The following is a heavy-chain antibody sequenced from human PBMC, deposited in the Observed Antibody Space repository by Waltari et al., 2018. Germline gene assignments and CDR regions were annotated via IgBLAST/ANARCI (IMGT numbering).Heavy chain of an antibody. J-gene: IGHJ6*02. Sequence: QLQLQESGSGLVKPSQTLSLTCAVSGGSISSGGYSWSWLRQPPGKGLEWIGYIYHSGSTYYNPSLKSRVTISVDRSKNQFSLKLSSVTAADTAVYYCARFGDYYYGMDVWGQGTTVTVSS. V-gene: IGHV4-30-2*01. CDR3: ARFGDYYYGMDV. D-gene: IGHD3-16*01. CDR2: IYHSGST. CDR1: GGSISSGGYS.